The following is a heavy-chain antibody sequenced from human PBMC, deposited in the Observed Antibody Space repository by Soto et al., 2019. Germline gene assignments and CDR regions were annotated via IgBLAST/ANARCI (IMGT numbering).Heavy chain of an antibody. D-gene: IGHD6-13*01. V-gene: IGHV4-4*07. CDR1: VDSITTYY. Sequence: SETLSLTCTVSVDSITTYYWSWIRQPAGKGLEWIGRIDASGNTNYNPSLNSRVTMSIDTSKKQFSLKLTSVTAADTAIYYCARYSNNWFQTEGMDVWGQGTTVTSP. CDR3: ARYSNNWFQTEGMDV. CDR2: IDASGNT. J-gene: IGHJ6*02.